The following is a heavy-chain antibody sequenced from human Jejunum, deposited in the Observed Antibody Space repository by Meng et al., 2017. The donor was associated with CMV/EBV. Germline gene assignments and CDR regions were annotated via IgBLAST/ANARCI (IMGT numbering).Heavy chain of an antibody. CDR2: VDSSGTT. J-gene: IGHJ4*02. D-gene: IGHD3-16*01. Sequence: FSVASTSGYFWHWLRQTPGKGLGWIGCVDSSGTTKYNPSLKGRVTISVDTSKSQFSLELRSVIATDTAVFYCARGWGTTSPWDYWGQGTLVTVSS. CDR3: ARGWGTTSPWDY. V-gene: IGHV4-59*01. CDR1: VASTSGYF.